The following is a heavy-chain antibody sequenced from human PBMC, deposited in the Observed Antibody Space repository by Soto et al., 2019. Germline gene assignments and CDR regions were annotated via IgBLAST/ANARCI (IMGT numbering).Heavy chain of an antibody. J-gene: IGHJ4*02. V-gene: IGHV4-39*01. D-gene: IGHD3-10*01. Sequence: QLQLQESGPGLVKPSETLSLTCTVSGGSISSSSYYWGWIRQPPGKGLEWIGSIYYSGSTYYNPSPKGRATISVATSKNQFSLKRSSVTAADPAVYYCARQRSLRGGVRGVIDYWGQGTLVTVSS. CDR3: ARQRSLRGGVRGVIDY. CDR1: GGSISSSSYY. CDR2: IYYSGST.